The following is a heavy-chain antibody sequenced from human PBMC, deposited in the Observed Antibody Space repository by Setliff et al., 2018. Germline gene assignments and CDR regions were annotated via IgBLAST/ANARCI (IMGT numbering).Heavy chain of an antibody. CDR3: ARRNGEKLDP. J-gene: IGHJ5*02. CDR1: GYSIRNGYY. CDR2: IYHGGTT. Sequence: SETLSLTCGVSGYSIRNGYYWAWIRQPPGKGLEWIGSIYHGGTTYYSPSLKTRVTMSVDPSKNQFSLKLSSVTAADTAVYYCARRNGEKLDPWGQGTLVTVS. V-gene: IGHV4-38-2*01.